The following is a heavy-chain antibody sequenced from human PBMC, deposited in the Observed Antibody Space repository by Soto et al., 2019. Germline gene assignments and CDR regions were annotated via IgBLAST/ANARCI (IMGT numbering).Heavy chain of an antibody. CDR1: GDSVSSNSVA. CDR3: ARDFILRGDHSPNWFDP. CDR2: TNYRSKWYY. Sequence: QTLSLTCAISGDSVSSNSVAWIWIRQSPSRGLEWLGRTNYRSKWYYDYASSVKSRITINPDTSKNQFSLQLKSVTPEDTAVYYCARDFILRGDHSPNWFDPWGQGTQVTVSS. J-gene: IGHJ5*02. D-gene: IGHD3-16*01. V-gene: IGHV6-1*01.